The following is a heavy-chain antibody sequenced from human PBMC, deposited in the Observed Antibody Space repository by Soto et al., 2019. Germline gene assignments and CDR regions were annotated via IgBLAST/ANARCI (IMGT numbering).Heavy chain of an antibody. D-gene: IGHD7-27*01. Sequence: GGSLRLSCAASGFTFSSYAMSWVRQAPGKGLEWVSAISGSGGSTYYVDSVKGRFTIYRDNSKNTLYLQMNSMRAEDTAVYYCAKHAITGDYNFDFWGQGTLVTVSS. CDR2: ISGSGGST. CDR1: GFTFSSYA. CDR3: AKHAITGDYNFDF. V-gene: IGHV3-23*01. J-gene: IGHJ4*02.